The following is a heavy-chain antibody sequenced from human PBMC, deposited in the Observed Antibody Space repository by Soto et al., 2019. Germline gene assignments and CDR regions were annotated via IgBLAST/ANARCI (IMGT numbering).Heavy chain of an antibody. CDR3: AKDHQGEYNSGWYSSGMDV. D-gene: IGHD6-19*01. J-gene: IGHJ6*02. Sequence: EVQLLESGGGLVQPGGSLRLSCAASGFTFSSYAMSWVRQAPGKGLEWVSAISGSGGSTYYADSVKGRFTISRDNSKNTLYLQMNSLRAEDTAVYYCAKDHQGEYNSGWYSSGMDVWGQGTTVTVSS. CDR2: ISGSGGST. V-gene: IGHV3-23*01. CDR1: GFTFSSYA.